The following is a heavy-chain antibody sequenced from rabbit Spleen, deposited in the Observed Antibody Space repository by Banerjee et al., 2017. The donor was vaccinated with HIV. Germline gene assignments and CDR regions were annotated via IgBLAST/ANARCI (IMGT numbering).Heavy chain of an antibody. J-gene: IGHJ4*01. V-gene: IGHV1S45*01. Sequence: QEQLEESAGGLVQPGASLTLTCTASGFDLSSYYYMCWVRQAPGKGLEWIACIYISGGSAFYANWAKGRFTISETSSTTVTLQMTSLTAADTAIYFCARNFDLWGPGTLVTVS. CDR3: ARNFDL. CDR2: IYISGGSA. CDR1: GFDLSSYYY.